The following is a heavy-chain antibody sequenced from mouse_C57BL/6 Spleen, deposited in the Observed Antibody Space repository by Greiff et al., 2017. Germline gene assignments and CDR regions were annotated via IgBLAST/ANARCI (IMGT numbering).Heavy chain of an antibody. J-gene: IGHJ3*01. V-gene: IGHV1-7*01. D-gene: IGHD2-1*01. Sequence: QVQLQQSGAELAKPGASVKLSCKASGYTFTSYWMHWVKQRPGQGLEWIGYIYPRSGYTKYNQKFKAKATLTADKTSSTASMQLNSLTYEDSAGDYCASDYGRPFAYWGQGTLVTVSA. CDR3: ASDYGRPFAY. CDR1: GYTFTSYW. CDR2: IYPRSGYT.